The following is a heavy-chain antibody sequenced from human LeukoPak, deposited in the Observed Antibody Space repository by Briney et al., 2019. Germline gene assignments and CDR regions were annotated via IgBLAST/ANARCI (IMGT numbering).Heavy chain of an antibody. CDR2: IKQDGSEK. J-gene: IGHJ6*03. Sequence: QSGGSLRLSCAASGFTFSSYWMSWVRQAPGKGLEWVANIKQDGSEKYYVDSVKGRFTISRDNAKNSLYLQMNSLRAEDTAVYYCARGRDPTIFVYYMDVWGKGTTVTVSS. D-gene: IGHD3-3*01. CDR1: GFTFSSYW. V-gene: IGHV3-7*01. CDR3: ARGRDPTIFVYYMDV.